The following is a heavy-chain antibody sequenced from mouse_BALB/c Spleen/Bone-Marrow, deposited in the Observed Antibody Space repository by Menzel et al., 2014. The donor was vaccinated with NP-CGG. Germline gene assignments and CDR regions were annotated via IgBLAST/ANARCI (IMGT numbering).Heavy chain of an antibody. CDR3: ARGDYRFDEGYFDC. Sequence: EVQLQHSGPELVKPGASVKISCKASGYSFTGYFMNWVMQSHGKSLEWIGRINPYNGDTFYNQKFKGKAILTVDKSSSTAHMELRSLASEDSAVYYCARGDYRFDEGYFDCWGQGTSLTVSS. CDR1: GYSFTGYF. J-gene: IGHJ2*02. V-gene: IGHV1-20*02. D-gene: IGHD2-14*01. CDR2: INPYNGDT.